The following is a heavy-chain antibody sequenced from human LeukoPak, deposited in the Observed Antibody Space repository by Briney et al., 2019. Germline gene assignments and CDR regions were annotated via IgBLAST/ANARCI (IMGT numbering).Heavy chain of an antibody. CDR3: AKLGCSSTSCYANFDC. Sequence: GGSLRLSCAASGFTFSSYGMHWVRQAPGKGLEWVAVTSYDGSNKYYADSVKGRFTISRDNSKNTLYLQMNSLRAEDTAVYYCAKLGCSSTSCYANFDCWGQGTLVTVSS. CDR2: TSYDGSNK. V-gene: IGHV3-30*18. J-gene: IGHJ4*02. D-gene: IGHD2-2*01. CDR1: GFTFSSYG.